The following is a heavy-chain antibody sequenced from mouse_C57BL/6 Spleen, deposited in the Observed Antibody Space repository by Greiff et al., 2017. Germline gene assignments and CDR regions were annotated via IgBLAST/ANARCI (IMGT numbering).Heavy chain of an antibody. V-gene: IGHV5-16*01. D-gene: IGHD2-12*01. CDR3: AREDSPAWFAY. Sequence: EVQVVESEGGLVQPGSSMKLSCTASGFTFSDYYMAWVRQVPEKGLEWVANINYDGSSTYYLDSLKSRFIISRDNAKNILYLQMSSLKSEDTATYYCAREDSPAWFAYWGQGTLVTVSA. CDR2: INYDGSST. J-gene: IGHJ3*01. CDR1: GFTFSDYY.